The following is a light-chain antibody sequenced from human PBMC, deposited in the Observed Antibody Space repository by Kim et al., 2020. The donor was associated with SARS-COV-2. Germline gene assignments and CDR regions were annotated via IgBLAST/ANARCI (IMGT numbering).Light chain of an antibody. CDR1: KLGDKY. J-gene: IGLJ2*01. CDR2: QES. CDR3: QAWDSSTGVV. Sequence: SPGQTASIPCSGDKLGDKYACWYQQKPGRSPVLVIYQESKRPSGIPERFSGSNSGNTATLTISGTQAMDEADYYCQAWDSSTGVVFGGGTQLTVL. V-gene: IGLV3-1*01.